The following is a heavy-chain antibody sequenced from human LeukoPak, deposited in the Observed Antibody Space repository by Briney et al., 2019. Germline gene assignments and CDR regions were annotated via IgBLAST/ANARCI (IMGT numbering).Heavy chain of an antibody. CDR1: GFTFSDYY. CDR2: ISSGGSTI. V-gene: IGHV3-11*04. CDR3: ARDGEGVLGFDY. J-gene: IGHJ4*02. Sequence: PGGSLRLSCAASGFTFSDYYMSWLRQAPGKGREWVSYISSGGSTIYYADSVKGRFTISRDTSKNTLYLQMNSLRAEDTAVYYCARDGEGVLGFDYWGQGTLVTVSS. D-gene: IGHD2-8*02.